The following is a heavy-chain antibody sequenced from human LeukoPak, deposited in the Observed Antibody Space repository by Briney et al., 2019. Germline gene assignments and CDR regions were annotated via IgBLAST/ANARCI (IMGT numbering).Heavy chain of an antibody. CDR2: ISYDGSNK. Sequence: GGSLRLSCAASGFTFNSYGMHWVRQAPGKGLEWVAVISYDGSNKYYADSVKGRFTISRDNSKNTLYLQMNSLRTEDTALYYCAKDTEATVTTWGYFDYWGQGTLVTVSS. D-gene: IGHD4-11*01. CDR1: GFTFNSYG. J-gene: IGHJ4*02. V-gene: IGHV3-30*18. CDR3: AKDTEATVTTWGYFDY.